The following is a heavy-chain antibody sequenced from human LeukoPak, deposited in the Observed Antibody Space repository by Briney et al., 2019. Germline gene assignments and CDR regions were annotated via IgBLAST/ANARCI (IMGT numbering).Heavy chain of an antibody. CDR3: ARSPYYDSSGYYDC. V-gene: IGHV3-30-3*01. J-gene: IGHJ4*02. D-gene: IGHD3-22*01. CDR1: GFSFSNYA. CDR2: ISYDGSNK. Sequence: GGSLRLSCEASGFSFSNYAMHWVRQAPGKGLEWGAVISYDGSNKYYADSVKGRFTISRDNSKNTLYLQMNSLTAEDTAVYYCARSPYYDSSGYYDCWGQGTLVTVSS.